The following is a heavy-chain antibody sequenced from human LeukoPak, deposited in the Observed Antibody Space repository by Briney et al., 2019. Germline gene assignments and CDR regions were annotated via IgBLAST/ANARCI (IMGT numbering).Heavy chain of an antibody. V-gene: IGHV4-61*01. CDR3: AREDY. CDR1: GGSVSSGSYY. J-gene: IGHJ4*02. Sequence: KPSETLSLTCTVSGGSVSSGSYYWSWIRQPPGKGLEWIGYIYYSGNTNYNPSLKSRVTISVDTSKNQFSLKLSSVTAADTAVYYCAREDYWGQGTLVTVSS. CDR2: IYYSGNT.